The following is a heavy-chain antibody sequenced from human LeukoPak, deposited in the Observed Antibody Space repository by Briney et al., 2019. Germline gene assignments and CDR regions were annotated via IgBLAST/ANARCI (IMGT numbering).Heavy chain of an antibody. Sequence: AGGSLRLSCAASGFTFGSYGMHWVRQAPGKGLEWVAVISYDGSNKYYADSVKGRFTISRDNSKNTLYLQMNSLRAEDTAVYYCAKDSGVSSGYLCWGQGTLVTVSS. D-gene: IGHD3-22*01. CDR1: GFTFGSYG. CDR3: AKDSGVSSGYLC. J-gene: IGHJ4*02. V-gene: IGHV3-30*18. CDR2: ISYDGSNK.